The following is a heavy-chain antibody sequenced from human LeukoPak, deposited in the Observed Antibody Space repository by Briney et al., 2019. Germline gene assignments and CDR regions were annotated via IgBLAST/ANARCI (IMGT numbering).Heavy chain of an antibody. CDR2: IYYSGST. CDR1: GGSISSYY. CDR3: ARTSDGLPIDY. V-gene: IGHV4-59*12. Sequence: SETLSLTSTVSGGSISSYYWSWIRQPPGKGLEWIGYIYYSGSTNYNPSLKSRVTISVDTSKNQFSLKLSSVTAADTAVYYCARTSDGLPIDYWGQGTLVTVSS. D-gene: IGHD2-21*02. J-gene: IGHJ4*02.